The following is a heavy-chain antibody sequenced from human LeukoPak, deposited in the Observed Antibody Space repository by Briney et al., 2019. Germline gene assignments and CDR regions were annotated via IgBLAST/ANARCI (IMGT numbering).Heavy chain of an antibody. Sequence: GGSLRLSCAASGFTFSSYSMNWVRQAPGKGLEWVSSISSSSSYIYYADSVKGRFTISRDNAKNSLYLQMNSLRAEDTAVYYCARLNSYGFYFDYWGQGTLVTVSS. V-gene: IGHV3-21*01. CDR1: GFTFSSYS. CDR2: ISSSSSYI. CDR3: ARLNSYGFYFDY. J-gene: IGHJ4*02. D-gene: IGHD5-18*01.